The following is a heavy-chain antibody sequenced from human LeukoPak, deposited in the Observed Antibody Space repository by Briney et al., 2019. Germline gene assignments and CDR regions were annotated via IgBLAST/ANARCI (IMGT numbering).Heavy chain of an antibody. CDR3: ARDRSQYDSSGYYDP. J-gene: IGHJ5*02. D-gene: IGHD3-22*01. CDR1: GGTFSSYA. V-gene: IGHV1-69*13. CDR2: IIPIFGTA. Sequence: ASVKASCKASGGTFSSYAISWVRQAPGRGLEWMGGIIPIFGTANYAQKFQGRVTITADESTSTAYMELSSLRSEDTAVYYCARDRSQYDSSGYYDPWGQGTLVTVSS.